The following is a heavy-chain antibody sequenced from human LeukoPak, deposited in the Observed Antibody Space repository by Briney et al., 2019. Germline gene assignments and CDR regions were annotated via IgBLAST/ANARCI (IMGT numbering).Heavy chain of an antibody. V-gene: IGHV1-18*01. J-gene: IGHJ4*02. D-gene: IGHD3-22*01. CDR2: ISAYNGNT. CDR3: ARVSIVVITTGSIFEY. Sequence: ASVKVSCKASGYTLTNYGITWVRQAPGQGLEWMGWISAYNGNTYYAQNLQGRVTMTTDTSTNTAYMELRSLRSDDTAVYYCARVSIVVITTGSIFEYWGQGTLVTVSS. CDR1: GYTLTNYG.